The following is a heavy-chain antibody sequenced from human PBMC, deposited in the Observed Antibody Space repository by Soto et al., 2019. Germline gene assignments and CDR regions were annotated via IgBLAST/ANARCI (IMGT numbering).Heavy chain of an antibody. Sequence: VASVKVSCKASGYTFTSYAMHWVRQAPGQRLEWMGWINAGNGNTKYSQKFQGRVTITRDTSASTAYMELSSLRSEDTAVYYCARDLLPGQWLIQPVGYWGQGTLVTVSS. CDR2: INAGNGNT. CDR3: ARDLLPGQWLIQPVGY. D-gene: IGHD6-19*01. CDR1: GYTFTSYA. J-gene: IGHJ4*02. V-gene: IGHV1-3*01.